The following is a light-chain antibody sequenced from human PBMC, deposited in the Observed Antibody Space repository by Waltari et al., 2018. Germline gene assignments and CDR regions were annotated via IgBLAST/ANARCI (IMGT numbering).Light chain of an antibody. CDR1: QRVRSSY. CDR2: GAS. V-gene: IGKV3-20*01. J-gene: IGKJ4*01. Sequence: EIVLPQSPGTLSLSPGESATLSCRASQRVRSSYLAWYQQKPGQTPRLLIYGASSRATGIPDRFSGSGSGTEFTLTINRLEPEDFAVYYCQQYSSSPELSFGGGTKVEIK. CDR3: QQYSSSPELS.